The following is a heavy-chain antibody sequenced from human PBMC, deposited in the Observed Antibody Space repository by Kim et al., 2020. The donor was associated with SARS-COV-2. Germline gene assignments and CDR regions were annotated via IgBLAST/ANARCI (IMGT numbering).Heavy chain of an antibody. CDR3: ATALYDTSGYYYFDY. V-gene: IGHV3-72*01. Sequence: AASVTGRFTVSRDDSKNSLYLQRNSLRTEDTAGYYCATALYDTSGYYYFDYWGQGTLVTVSS. D-gene: IGHD3-22*01. J-gene: IGHJ4*02.